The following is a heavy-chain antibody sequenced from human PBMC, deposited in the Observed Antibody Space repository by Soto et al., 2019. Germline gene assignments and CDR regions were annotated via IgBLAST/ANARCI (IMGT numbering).Heavy chain of an antibody. Sequence: PSETLSRTCSVADGSITSHFWSWIRQPAGKRLEWIGRIYSSGSPIYNPSLTSRVSMSVVTSKSQFSLTLRSVTSADTAVHYCARDDVWSGYYSFFDYWGQGTLVTVSS. CDR3: ARDDVWSGYYSFFDY. J-gene: IGHJ4*02. D-gene: IGHD3-3*01. CDR2: IYSSGSP. CDR1: DGSITSHF. V-gene: IGHV4-4*07.